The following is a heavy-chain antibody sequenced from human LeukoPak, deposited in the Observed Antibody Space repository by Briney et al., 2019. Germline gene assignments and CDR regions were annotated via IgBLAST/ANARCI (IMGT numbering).Heavy chain of an antibody. CDR1: GFTFSSYS. CDR3: ARDYGGNYFDY. Sequence: KTGGSLRLSCAASGFTFSSYSMNWVRQAPGKGLEWVSSIGSSSSYIYYADSVKGRFTTSRDNAKNSLYLQMNSLRAEDTAVYYCARDYGGNYFDYWGQGTLVTVSS. J-gene: IGHJ4*02. D-gene: IGHD4-23*01. CDR2: IGSSSSYI. V-gene: IGHV3-21*01.